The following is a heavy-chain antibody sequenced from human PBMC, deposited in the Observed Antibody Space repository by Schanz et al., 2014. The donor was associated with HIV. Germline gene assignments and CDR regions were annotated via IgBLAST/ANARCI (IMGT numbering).Heavy chain of an antibody. CDR1: AYTFIAYY. CDR2: INPNSGGT. J-gene: IGHJ3*02. Sequence: QLQLVQSGAGVKKPGASVKVSCKASAYTFIAYYIHWLRQAPGQGLEWMGWINPNSGGTNSAQKFQGRVTMSMDTSISTAYMEVRSLRSDDTALYFCARDLVDSSTWYDAFDIWGQGTMLTVSS. V-gene: IGHV1-2*02. D-gene: IGHD6-13*01. CDR3: ARDLVDSSTWYDAFDI.